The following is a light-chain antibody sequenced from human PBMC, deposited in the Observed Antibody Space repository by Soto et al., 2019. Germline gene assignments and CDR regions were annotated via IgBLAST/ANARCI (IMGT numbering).Light chain of an antibody. J-gene: IGLJ2*01. CDR1: SSDVGGYHY. Sequence: QSALTQPRSVSGSPGQSVTISCTGTSSDVGGYHYVSWYQQHPGKAPKLMIYDVNERPSGVPDRFSGSKSGNAASLTISGLQAEDEADYYCCSYAGNYALLFGGGTKLTVL. CDR2: DVN. CDR3: CSYAGNYALL. V-gene: IGLV2-11*01.